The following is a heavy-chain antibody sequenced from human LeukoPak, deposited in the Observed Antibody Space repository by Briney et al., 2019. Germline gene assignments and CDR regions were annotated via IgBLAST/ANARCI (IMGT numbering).Heavy chain of an antibody. J-gene: IGHJ4*02. Sequence: ASVKVSCKASGYTFTSYGISWVRQAPGQGLEWSGWISAYNGNTNYAQKFQGRVTMTIDTSTSTAYMELRSLRSDDTAVYYCARANGDYVPYYFDYWGQGTLVTVSS. D-gene: IGHD4-17*01. V-gene: IGHV1-18*01. CDR3: ARANGDYVPYYFDY. CDR2: ISAYNGNT. CDR1: GYTFTSYG.